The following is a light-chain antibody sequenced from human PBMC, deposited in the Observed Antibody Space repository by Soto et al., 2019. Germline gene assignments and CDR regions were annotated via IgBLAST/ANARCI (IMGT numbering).Light chain of an antibody. CDR3: QQYGSSPWT. Sequence: EIVLTQSPGTLSLSPGERATLSCRASQSVSSSYLAWYQQKPGQAPRLLIYVASSRATGIPDRFSGSGSGTDFTLAIRRLEPEDSAVYYCQQYGSSPWTFGQGTKVEIK. CDR2: VAS. J-gene: IGKJ1*01. CDR1: QSVSSSY. V-gene: IGKV3-20*01.